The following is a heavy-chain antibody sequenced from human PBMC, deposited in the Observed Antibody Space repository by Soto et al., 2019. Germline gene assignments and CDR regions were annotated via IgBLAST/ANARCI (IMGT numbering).Heavy chain of an antibody. V-gene: IGHV5-10-1*01. CDR3: ARHGSTYYYDSSGSGMDV. Sequence: GESLKISCKGSGYSFTSYWISWVRQMPGKGLERMGRIDPSDSYTNYSPSFQGHVTISADKSISTAYLQWSSLKASDTAMYYCARHGSTYYYDSSGSGMDVWGQGTTVTVSS. CDR2: IDPSDSYT. J-gene: IGHJ6*02. D-gene: IGHD3-22*01. CDR1: GYSFTSYW.